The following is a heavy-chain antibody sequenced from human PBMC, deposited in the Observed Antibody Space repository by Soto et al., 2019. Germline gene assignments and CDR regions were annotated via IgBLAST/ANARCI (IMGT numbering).Heavy chain of an antibody. Sequence: QVQLQESGPGLVNPSETLSLTGTVSGGSVTSSTSSWAWVRQPPGKGLHWIGTLFYGHGTYYYPSRESRVTISLDTSKIQFSLELTSVPAAATAVYYCARQPTGYPNWFDAWGRGILVIVSS. D-gene: IGHD3-9*01. CDR1: GGSVTSSTSS. V-gene: IGHV4-39*01. J-gene: IGHJ5*02. CDR2: LFYGHGT. CDR3: ARQPTGYPNWFDA.